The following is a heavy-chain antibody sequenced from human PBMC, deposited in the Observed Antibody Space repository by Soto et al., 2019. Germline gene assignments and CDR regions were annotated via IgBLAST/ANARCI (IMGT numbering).Heavy chain of an antibody. Sequence: ASVKVSCKASGYTFTSYDINWVQQATGQGLEWMGWMNPNSGNTGYAQKFQGRVTMTRNTPIGTAYMELSSLRSEDTAVYYCATTPRTYYYYYYMDVWGKGTTVTVS. V-gene: IGHV1-8*01. CDR3: ATTPRTYYYYYYMDV. CDR2: MNPNSGNT. CDR1: GYTFTSYD. J-gene: IGHJ6*03. D-gene: IGHD2-15*01.